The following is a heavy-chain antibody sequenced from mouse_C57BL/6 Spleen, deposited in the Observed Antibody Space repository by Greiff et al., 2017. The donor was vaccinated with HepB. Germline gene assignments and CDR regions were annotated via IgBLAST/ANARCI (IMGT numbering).Heavy chain of an antibody. V-gene: IGHV1-52*01. CDR2: IDPSDSET. CDR3: ASRGMDY. CDR1: GYTFTSYW. Sequence: VQLQQPGAELVRPGSSVKLSCKASGYTFTSYWMHWVKQRPIQGLEWIGNIDPSDSETHYNQKFKDKATLTVDKSSSTAYMQLSSRASGDSAVYYGASRGMDYWGRGTSVTVSS. J-gene: IGHJ4*01.